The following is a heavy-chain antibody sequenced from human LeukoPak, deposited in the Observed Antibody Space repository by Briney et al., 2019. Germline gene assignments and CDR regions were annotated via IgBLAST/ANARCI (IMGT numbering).Heavy chain of an antibody. CDR2: ISSSGSTI. V-gene: IGHV3-48*03. D-gene: IGHD3-3*01. CDR3: ASDPGYYDFWSGYYPSTYFDY. J-gene: IGHJ4*02. Sequence: GGSLRLSCAASGFTFSSYEMNWVRQAPGKGLEWVSYISSSGSTIYYADSVKGRFTISRDNAKNSLYLQMNILRAEDTAVYYCASDPGYYDFWSGYYPSTYFDYWGQGTLVTVSS. CDR1: GFTFSSYE.